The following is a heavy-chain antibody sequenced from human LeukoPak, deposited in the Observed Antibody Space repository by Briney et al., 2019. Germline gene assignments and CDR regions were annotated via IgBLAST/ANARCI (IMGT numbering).Heavy chain of an antibody. J-gene: IGHJ6*02. CDR2: INPNSSGT. CDR3: ARAITMVRGVLSPHYGMDV. CDR1: GYTFTGYY. Sequence: GASVKVSCKASGYTFTGYYMHWVRQAPGQGLEWMGWINPNSSGTNYAQKFQGRVTMTRDTSISTAYMELSRLRSDDTAVYYCARAITMVRGVLSPHYGMDVWGQGTTVTVSS. D-gene: IGHD3-10*01. V-gene: IGHV1-2*02.